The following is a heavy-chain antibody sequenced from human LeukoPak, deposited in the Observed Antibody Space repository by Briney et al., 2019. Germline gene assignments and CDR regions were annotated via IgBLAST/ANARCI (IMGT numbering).Heavy chain of an antibody. V-gene: IGHV5-51*01. CDR3: ARLHGSGWYQSLDP. CDR1: GYSFATYW. CDR2: IYPGDSET. Sequence: GESLKISCKGSGYSFATYWIGWVRQMPGKGLEWMGIIYPGDSETRYSTPFKGRVTISADKSISTAYLQSRSLKASDTAMYYCARLHGSGWYQSLDPCGHGTLVTVSS. D-gene: IGHD6-19*01. J-gene: IGHJ5*02.